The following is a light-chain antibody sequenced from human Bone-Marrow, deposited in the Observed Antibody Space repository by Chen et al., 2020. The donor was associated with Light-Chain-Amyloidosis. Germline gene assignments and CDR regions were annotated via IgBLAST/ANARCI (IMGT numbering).Light chain of an antibody. J-gene: IGKJ4*01. CDR1: QTISSNY. V-gene: IGKV3-20*01. CDR2: GSS. Sequence: EIVLTQSPGTLSLSPGEGANLSCRASQTISSNYLTWYQQKFGQAPRLLIYGSSSRATGIPDRFTGSGSGTDFTLTINRLEPEDYAMYYCQQYGTSPLTYGGGTNVEI. CDR3: QQYGTSPLT.